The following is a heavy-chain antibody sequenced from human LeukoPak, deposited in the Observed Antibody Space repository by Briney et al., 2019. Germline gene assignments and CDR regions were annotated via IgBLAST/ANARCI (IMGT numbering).Heavy chain of an antibody. CDR2: VIPIFGTA. J-gene: IGHJ4*02. Sequence: SVKVSCKASGGTFSSYAISWVRQAPGQGLEWMGGVIPIFGTANYAQKLQGRVTMTTDTSTSTAYMELRSLRSDDTAVYYCARGIAVAGPEIGIFDYWGQGTLVTVSS. CDR1: GGTFSSYA. D-gene: IGHD6-19*01. CDR3: ARGIAVAGPEIGIFDY. V-gene: IGHV1-69*05.